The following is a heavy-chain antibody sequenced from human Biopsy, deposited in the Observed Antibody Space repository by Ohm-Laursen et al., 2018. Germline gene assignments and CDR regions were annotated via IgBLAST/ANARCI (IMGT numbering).Heavy chain of an antibody. CDR1: GGTLSKYA. CDR3: ARTGTYYHDSSLYYFYGLDL. CDR2: IIAPSGTT. J-gene: IGHJ6*02. V-gene: IGHV1-69*13. D-gene: IGHD3-22*01. Sequence: ASVKVSCKTFGGTLSKYAMSWVRQAPGQGLEWLGVIIAPSGTTNNAQRFQGRFSITADESATSVYMELSSLTSEDTAVYYCARTGTYYHDSSLYYFYGLDLWGQGSTVTVSS.